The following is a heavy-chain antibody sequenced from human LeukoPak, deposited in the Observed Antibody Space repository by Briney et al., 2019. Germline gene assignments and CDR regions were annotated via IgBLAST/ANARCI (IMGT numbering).Heavy chain of an antibody. CDR3: ARSDGSGWYGGFDY. Sequence: ASVKVSCKASGYTFTSYAMHWVRQAPGQRLEWMGWIYAGNGNTKYSQKFQGRVTITRDTSASTAYMELSSLRSEDTAVYYCARSDGSGWYGGFDYWGQGTLVTVSS. CDR1: GYTFTSYA. D-gene: IGHD6-19*01. J-gene: IGHJ4*02. CDR2: IYAGNGNT. V-gene: IGHV1-3*01.